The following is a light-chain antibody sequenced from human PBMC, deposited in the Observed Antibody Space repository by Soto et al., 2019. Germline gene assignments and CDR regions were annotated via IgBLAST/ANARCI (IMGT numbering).Light chain of an antibody. Sequence: DIQLTQSPSFLSASVGDRVTITCRASLGISSYLAWYQHKPGQTPRLLIYDTSTRATGVPARFSGSRSGPEFTLTINSLQSEDFAIYYCQPYNNWPLTFGGGTKVESK. J-gene: IGKJ4*01. CDR3: QPYNNWPLT. CDR2: DTS. CDR1: LGISSY. V-gene: IGKV1-9*01.